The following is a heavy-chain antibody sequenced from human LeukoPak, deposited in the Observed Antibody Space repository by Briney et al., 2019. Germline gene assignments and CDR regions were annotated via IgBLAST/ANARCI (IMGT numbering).Heavy chain of an antibody. D-gene: IGHD4-23*01. CDR3: ARDGVDYGGKDWFDP. CDR1: GFTFSSYA. V-gene: IGHV3-30-3*01. CDR2: ISYDGSNK. J-gene: IGHJ5*02. Sequence: PGGSLRLSCAASGFTFSSYAMHWVRQAPGKGLEWVAVISYDGSNKYYADSVKGRFTISRDNSKNTLYLQMNSLRAEDTAVYYCARDGVDYGGKDWFDPWGQGTLVTVSS.